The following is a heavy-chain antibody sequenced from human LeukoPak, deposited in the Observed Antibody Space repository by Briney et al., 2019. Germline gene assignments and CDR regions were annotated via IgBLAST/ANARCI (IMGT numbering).Heavy chain of an antibody. V-gene: IGHV3-30*04. Sequence: PGGSLRLSCETSGFTFLSYAMYWVRQAPGRGLEWLAVTSYDGSEKFYADAVQGRFTISRDNSKKTLYLDMNSLRPDDTAIYYCAKRAHIVVVIPTPGDAFDLWGQGTMVTVSS. D-gene: IGHD2-21*01. CDR3: AKRAHIVVVIPTPGDAFDL. CDR2: TSYDGSEK. J-gene: IGHJ3*01. CDR1: GFTFLSYA.